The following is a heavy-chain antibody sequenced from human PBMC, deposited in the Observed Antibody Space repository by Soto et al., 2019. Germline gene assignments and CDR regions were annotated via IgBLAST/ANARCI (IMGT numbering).Heavy chain of an antibody. V-gene: IGHV3-23*01. CDR2: ISGSGGST. D-gene: IGHD6-25*01. J-gene: IGHJ5*02. CDR1: GFTFSSYA. CDR3: AKSRGANNWFDP. Sequence: EVQLLESGGGLVQPGGSLRLSCAASGFTFSSYAMSWVRQAPGKGLEWVSAISGSGGSTYYADSVKGRFTISRDNSKNTLYLQMTSLRAEDTAVYYCAKSRGANNWFDPWGQGTLVTVSS.